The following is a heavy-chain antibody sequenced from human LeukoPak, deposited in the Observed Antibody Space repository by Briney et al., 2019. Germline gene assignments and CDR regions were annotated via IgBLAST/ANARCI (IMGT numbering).Heavy chain of an antibody. CDR1: GGSISSYY. CDR2: IYYGGTT. V-gene: IGHV4-59*01. J-gene: IGHJ4*02. Sequence: SETLSLTCTVSGGSISSYYWSWIRQSPGKGLEWIGYIYYGGTTNYNPSLKSRVTMLIDTSKNQFSLRLSSVTAADTAVYYCARHAGGYSYETWGQGTLVTVSS. D-gene: IGHD5-18*01. CDR3: ARHAGGYSYET.